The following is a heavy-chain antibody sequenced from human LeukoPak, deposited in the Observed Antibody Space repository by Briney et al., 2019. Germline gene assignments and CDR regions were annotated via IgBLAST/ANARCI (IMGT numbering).Heavy chain of an antibody. CDR2: IKGDGSYI. V-gene: IGHV3-74*01. CDR3: VLDLFSSFAFDI. D-gene: IGHD3/OR15-3a*01. Sequence: GGSLRLSCAASGFSFSSYWMHWVRQAPGKGLVWVSRIKGDGSYITYADSVKGRFTTSRDNAKNALHLQMNSLRAEDTAVYYCVLDLFSSFAFDIWGQGTMVTVSS. J-gene: IGHJ3*02. CDR1: GFSFSSYW.